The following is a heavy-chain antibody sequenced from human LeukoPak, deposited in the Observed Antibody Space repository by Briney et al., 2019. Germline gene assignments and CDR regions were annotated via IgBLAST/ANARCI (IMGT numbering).Heavy chain of an antibody. Sequence: SETLSLTCAVYGGSFSGYYWSWIRQPPGKGLEWIGEINHSGSTNYNPSLKSRVTISVDTSRNQFSLKLSSVTAADTAVYYCARGPHCSSTSCYSEYFHHWGQGTLVTVSS. CDR1: GGSFSGYY. CDR3: ARGPHCSSTSCYSEYFHH. CDR2: INHSGST. J-gene: IGHJ1*01. D-gene: IGHD2-2*01. V-gene: IGHV4-34*09.